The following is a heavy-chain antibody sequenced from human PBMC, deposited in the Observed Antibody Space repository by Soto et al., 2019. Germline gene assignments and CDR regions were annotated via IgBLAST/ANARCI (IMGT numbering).Heavy chain of an antibody. Sequence: SVKVSCKASGGTFSSYAISWVRQAPGQGLEWMGGIIPIFGTANYAQKFQGRVTITADESTSTAYMELSSLRSEDTAVYYCAVFIVGATARFDYWGQGTLVTVSS. J-gene: IGHJ4*02. CDR3: AVFIVGATARFDY. CDR1: GGTFSSYA. D-gene: IGHD1-26*01. V-gene: IGHV1-69*13. CDR2: IIPIFGTA.